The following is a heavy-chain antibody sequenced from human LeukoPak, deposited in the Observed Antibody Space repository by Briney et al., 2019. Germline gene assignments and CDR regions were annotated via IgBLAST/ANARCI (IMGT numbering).Heavy chain of an antibody. CDR1: NGSISTYY. CDR3: ARHGGTLDYFDS. Sequence: KPSETLSLTCTVSNGSISTYYWSWIRQSPGKGLEWIGYIYYGGTTYYNPSLKRRVTISVHSPKNHYSLKLTSLTAADTALYYCARHGGTLDYFDSCGPGSLVIVSS. CDR2: IYYGGTT. J-gene: IGHJ4*02. V-gene: IGHV4-59*08.